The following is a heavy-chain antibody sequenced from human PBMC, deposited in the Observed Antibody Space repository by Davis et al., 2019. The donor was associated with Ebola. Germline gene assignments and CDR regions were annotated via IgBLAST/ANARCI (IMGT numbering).Heavy chain of an antibody. V-gene: IGHV3-23*01. CDR1: GFTFSSHA. CDR3: AKELFVEGSGSYWSKSKHGLDG. Sequence: PGGSLRLSCAASGFTFSSHAMSWVRQAPGKGLEWVSTISGSGARTYYADSVKGRFTFSRDNSKNTLYLQMNSLRVGDTAVYYCAKELFVEGSGSYWSKSKHGLDGWGQGTTVTVSS. J-gene: IGHJ6*02. CDR2: ISGSGART. D-gene: IGHD3-10*01.